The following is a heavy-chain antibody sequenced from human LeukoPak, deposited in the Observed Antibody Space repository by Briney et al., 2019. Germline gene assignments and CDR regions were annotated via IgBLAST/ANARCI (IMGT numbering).Heavy chain of an antibody. CDR1: GFTFSSYA. CDR3: AKGRVVGATWYYYMDV. CDR2: ISGSGGST. D-gene: IGHD1-26*01. J-gene: IGHJ6*03. V-gene: IGHV3-23*01. Sequence: GGSLRLSCAASGFTFSSYAMSWVRQAPGKGLEWVSAISGSGGSTYYADSVKGRFTISRDNSKSTLYLQMNSLRAEDTAVYYCAKGRVVGATWYYYMDVWGKGTTVTVSS.